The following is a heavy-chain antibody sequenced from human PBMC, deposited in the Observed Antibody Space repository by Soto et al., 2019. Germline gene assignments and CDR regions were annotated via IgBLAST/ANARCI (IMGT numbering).Heavy chain of an antibody. Sequence: QVQLVQSGAEVKKPGSSVKVSCKASGGTFSNYAISWVRQAPGQGLEWMGGIIPIFGTASYAQKFQGRVTISADESTSTAYMELSSLRSEDTAVYYCARGREYSYGYSGRHYYYGMDVWGQGTTVTVSS. J-gene: IGHJ6*02. CDR2: IIPIFGTA. CDR1: GGTFSNYA. D-gene: IGHD5-18*01. V-gene: IGHV1-69*12. CDR3: ARGREYSYGYSGRHYYYGMDV.